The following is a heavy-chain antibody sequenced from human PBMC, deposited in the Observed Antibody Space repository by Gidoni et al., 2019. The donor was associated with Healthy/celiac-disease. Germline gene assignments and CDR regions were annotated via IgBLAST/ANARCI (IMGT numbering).Heavy chain of an antibody. CDR1: GGSISSYS. V-gene: IGHV4-59*01. D-gene: IGHD5-18*01. CDR2: IYYSGST. CDR3: ARSQLWLDYFDY. Sequence: QVQLQESGPGLVKPSETLSLTCTVSGGSISSYSWSWIRQPPGKGLEWIGYIYYSGSTNYNPSLKSRVTISVDTSKNQFSLKLSSVTAADTAVYYCARSQLWLDYFDYWGQGTLVTVSS. J-gene: IGHJ4*02.